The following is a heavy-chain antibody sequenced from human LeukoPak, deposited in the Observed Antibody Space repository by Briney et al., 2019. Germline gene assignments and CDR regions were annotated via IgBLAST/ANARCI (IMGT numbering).Heavy chain of an antibody. Sequence: PGESLRLSCAASGFTFDDYGINWVRQVPGKGLEWVSGINWNSGSIGYADSVKGRFTISRDNAKNSLYLQMNSLRAEDTAFYFCARGTGYDVLTGYDYWGQGTLVTVSS. CDR3: ARGTGYDVLTGYDY. J-gene: IGHJ4*02. CDR1: GFTFDDYG. CDR2: INWNSGSI. V-gene: IGHV3-20*04. D-gene: IGHD3-9*01.